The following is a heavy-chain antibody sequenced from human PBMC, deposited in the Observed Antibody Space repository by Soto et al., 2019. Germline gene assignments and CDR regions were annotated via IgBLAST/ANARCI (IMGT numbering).Heavy chain of an antibody. Sequence: QVQLVESGGGVVQPGRSLRLSCAASGFTFSSSGMHWVRQAPGKGLEWVAVISHDGATQYYADSVKGRFTISRDNPKNTLYLQMNSLRTEDTAVYFRAKDHVDTTMFMVYWGQGTLVTVSS. CDR3: AKDHVDTTMFMVY. J-gene: IGHJ4*02. D-gene: IGHD5-18*01. V-gene: IGHV3-30*18. CDR2: ISHDGATQ. CDR1: GFTFSSSG.